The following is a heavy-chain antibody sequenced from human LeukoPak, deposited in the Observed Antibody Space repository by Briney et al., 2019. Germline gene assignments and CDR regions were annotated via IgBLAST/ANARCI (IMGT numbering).Heavy chain of an antibody. Sequence: GGSLRLSCAASGFTFSSYSMNWVRQAPGKGLEWVSYITTSSDTIYYADSVKGRFIISRDNAKNSLYLQMNSLRAEDTAVYYCAGYSSSWYRGYFDYWGQGTLVTVSS. V-gene: IGHV3-48*01. D-gene: IGHD6-13*01. J-gene: IGHJ4*02. CDR1: GFTFSSYS. CDR3: AGYSSSWYRGYFDY. CDR2: ITTSSDTI.